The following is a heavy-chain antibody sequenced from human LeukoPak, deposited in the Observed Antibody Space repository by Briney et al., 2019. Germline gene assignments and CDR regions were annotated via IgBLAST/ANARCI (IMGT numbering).Heavy chain of an antibody. V-gene: IGHV1-8*01. CDR2: MNPNSGNT. J-gene: IGHJ4*02. CDR3: ARVSTDIVGASDY. D-gene: IGHD1-26*01. CDR1: GYTFTSYD. Sequence: ASVKVSCKASGYTFTSYDINWVRQATGQGLEWMGWMNPNSGNTGYAQKFQGRVTMTRNTSISTAYMELSSLRSEDTAVYYCARVSTDIVGASDYWGQGTLVTVSS.